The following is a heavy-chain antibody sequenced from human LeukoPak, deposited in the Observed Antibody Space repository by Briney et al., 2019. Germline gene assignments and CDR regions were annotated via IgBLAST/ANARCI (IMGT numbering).Heavy chain of an antibody. CDR3: ARVQYSSGWYWFDP. V-gene: IGHV1-69*13. D-gene: IGHD6-19*01. CDR1: GGTFSSYA. Sequence: SVKVSCKASGGTFSSYAISWVRQAPGQGLEWMGGIVPIFGTANYAQKFQGRVTITADESTSTAYMELSSLRSEDTAEYYCARVQYSSGWYWFDPWGQGTLVTVSS. CDR2: IVPIFGTA. J-gene: IGHJ5*02.